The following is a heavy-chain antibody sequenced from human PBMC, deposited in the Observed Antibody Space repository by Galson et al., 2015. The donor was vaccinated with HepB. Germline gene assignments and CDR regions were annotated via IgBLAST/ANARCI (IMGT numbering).Heavy chain of an antibody. D-gene: IGHD2-15*01. CDR3: ARWVVPLGGMDV. Sequence: ETLSLTCTVSGGSIRNYYWTWIRQSPGQGLEWIGRLYHSGSTDYNPSLKSRLSIAIDTSKSQFSLTLRSVTAADTAVYYCARWVVPLGGMDVWGPGTTVTVSS. J-gene: IGHJ6*02. V-gene: IGHV4-59*01. CDR1: GGSIRNYY. CDR2: LYHSGST.